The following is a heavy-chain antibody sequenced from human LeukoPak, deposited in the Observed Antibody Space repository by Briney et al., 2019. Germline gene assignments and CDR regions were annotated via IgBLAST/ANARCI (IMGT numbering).Heavy chain of an antibody. CDR2: IKQDGSEK. Sequence: PGGSLRLSCAASGFTFSSTWMSWVRQAPGKGLEWVANIKQDGSEKYYVDSVKGRFTISRDNAKNSLYLQMNSLRAEDTAVYYCARRRTDYFDYWGQGTLVTVSS. V-gene: IGHV3-7*03. J-gene: IGHJ4*02. CDR3: ARRRTDYFDY. CDR1: GFTFSSTW.